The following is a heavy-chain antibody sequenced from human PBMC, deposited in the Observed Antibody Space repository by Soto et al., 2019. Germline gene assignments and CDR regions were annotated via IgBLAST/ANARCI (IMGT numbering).Heavy chain of an antibody. CDR2: IYYSGST. J-gene: IGHJ6*02. CDR1: GGSISSSSYY. CDR3: TDYSNYYYYYGMDV. V-gene: IGHV4-39*07. D-gene: IGHD4-4*01. Sequence: PSETLSLTCTVSGGSISSSSYYWGWIRQPPGKGLEWIGSIYYSGSTYYNPSLKSRVTISVDTSKNQFSLKTEDTAVYYCTTEGPTDYSNYYYYYGMDVWGQGTTVTVSS.